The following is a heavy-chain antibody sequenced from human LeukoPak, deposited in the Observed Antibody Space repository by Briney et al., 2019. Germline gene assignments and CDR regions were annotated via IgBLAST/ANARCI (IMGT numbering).Heavy chain of an antibody. CDR1: GGSISSYY. V-gene: IGHV4-34*01. Sequence: SETLSLTCTVSGGSISSYYWSWIRQPPGRGLEWIGEINHSGSTNYNPSLKSRVTISVDTSKNQFSLKLSSVTAADTAVYYCARHRRDGYPNYYYYYMDVWGKGTTVTISS. CDR2: INHSGST. CDR3: ARHRRDGYPNYYYYYMDV. J-gene: IGHJ6*03. D-gene: IGHD5-24*01.